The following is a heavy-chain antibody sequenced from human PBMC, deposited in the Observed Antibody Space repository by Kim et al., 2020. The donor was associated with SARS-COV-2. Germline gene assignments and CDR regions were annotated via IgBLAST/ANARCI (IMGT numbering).Heavy chain of an antibody. J-gene: IGHJ6*02. V-gene: IGHV4-61*07. Sequence: RVTISVDTSKNQFSLKLSSVTAADTAVYYCARLVGAARPTYYYYYYGMDVWGQGTTVTVSS. D-gene: IGHD6-6*01. CDR3: ARLVGAARPTYYYYYYGMDV.